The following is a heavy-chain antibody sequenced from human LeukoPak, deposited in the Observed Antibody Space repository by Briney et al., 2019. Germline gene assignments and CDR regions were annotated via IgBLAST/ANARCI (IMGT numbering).Heavy chain of an antibody. CDR3: ARAYSERYGLGYYYMDV. Sequence: GRSLRLSCAASGFTFSSYSMNWVRQAPGKGLEWVSSISSSSSYIYYADSVKGRFTISRDNAKKSLYLQMNSLRVEDTAVYYCARAYSERYGLGYYYMDVWGKGTTVTVSS. J-gene: IGHJ6*03. CDR1: GFTFSSYS. CDR2: ISSSSSYI. D-gene: IGHD1-26*01. V-gene: IGHV3-21*01.